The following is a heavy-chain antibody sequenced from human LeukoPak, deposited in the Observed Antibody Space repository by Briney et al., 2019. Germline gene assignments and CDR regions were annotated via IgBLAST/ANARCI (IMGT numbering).Heavy chain of an antibody. Sequence: PGGSLRLSCAASGFTFSNYWMSWVRQAPGKGLEWVANIKQDRSEKYYVDSVKGRFTISRDNAKNSLYLQMNSLRAEDTAVYYCARDFGYSYAWGLFDYWGQGTLVTVSS. J-gene: IGHJ4*02. V-gene: IGHV3-7*01. D-gene: IGHD5-18*01. CDR3: ARDFGYSYAWGLFDY. CDR2: IKQDRSEK. CDR1: GFTFSNYW.